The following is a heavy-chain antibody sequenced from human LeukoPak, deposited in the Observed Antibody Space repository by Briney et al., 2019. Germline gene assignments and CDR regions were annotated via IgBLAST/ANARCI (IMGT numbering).Heavy chain of an antibody. CDR2: VNWDGGTT. D-gene: IGHD2-2*01. CDR3: VKDIGPVTSSPRFDY. J-gene: IGHJ4*02. CDR1: GFSFDVYA. Sequence: GGSLTLSCAASGFSFDVYAMHRFRIAPGKGLDSLSLVNWDGGTTYYADSVKGRFTISRDNNKYSLYPQMNSLRLEDTALYYCVKDIGPVTSSPRFDYWGQGTLVTVSS. V-gene: IGHV3-43D*03.